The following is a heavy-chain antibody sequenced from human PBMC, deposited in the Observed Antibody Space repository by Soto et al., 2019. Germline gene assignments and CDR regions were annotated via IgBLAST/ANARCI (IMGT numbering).Heavy chain of an antibody. J-gene: IGHJ6*02. V-gene: IGHV4-59*01. CDR1: GGSISSYY. CDR2: IYYSGST. CDR3: ARDVSARGYYGMDV. Sequence: SETLSLTCTVSGGSISSYYWSWIRQPPGKGLEWIGYIYYSGSTNYNPSLKSRVTISVDTSKNQFSLKLSSVTAADTAVYYCARDVSARGYYGMDVWGQGTTVTVSS. D-gene: IGHD6-6*01.